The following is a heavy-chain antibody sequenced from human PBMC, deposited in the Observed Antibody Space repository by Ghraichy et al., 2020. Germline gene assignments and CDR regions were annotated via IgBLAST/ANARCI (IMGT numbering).Heavy chain of an antibody. D-gene: IGHD3-10*01. J-gene: IGHJ4*01. CDR2: IKTKADGGTI. Sequence: GGSLRLSCAASGFTFSNAWMNWVRQAPNKGLEWLGRIKTKADGGTIDYAAPVKGRFTFSRDDSKNTLYLQMNNLNTEDTAVYYCTTDQRSDYRSGSYTLWGHGTLVPVSS. CDR3: TTDQRSDYRSGSYTL. V-gene: IGHV3-15*01. CDR1: GFTFSNAW.